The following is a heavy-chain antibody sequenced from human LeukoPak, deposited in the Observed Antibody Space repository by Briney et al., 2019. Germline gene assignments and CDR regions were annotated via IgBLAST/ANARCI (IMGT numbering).Heavy chain of an antibody. CDR3: ARVDSPGSYYDFWSGYTSQFDY. D-gene: IGHD3-3*01. CDR1: GYTFTIYG. CDR2: ISAYNGNT. V-gene: IGHV1-18*01. Sequence: ASVKVSCKSSGYTFTIYGISWMRQGPGQGLEWMGWISAYNGNTDYAQKHQGSVTMTTDTSTSTAYMELRSLTSDDTAVYYCARVDSPGSYYDFWSGYTSQFDYWGQGTLVTVSS. J-gene: IGHJ4*02.